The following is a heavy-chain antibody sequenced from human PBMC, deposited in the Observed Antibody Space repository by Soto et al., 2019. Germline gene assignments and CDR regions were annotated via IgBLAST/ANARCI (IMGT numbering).Heavy chain of an antibody. D-gene: IGHD2-2*01. Sequence: SVKVSCKASGGTFSSYTISWVRQAPGQGLEWMGRIIPILGIANYAQKFQGRVTITADKSTSTAYMELSSLRSEDTAVYYCARLYYSSTSCYDAFDIWGQGTMVTVSS. CDR1: GGTFSSYT. CDR3: ARLYYSSTSCYDAFDI. CDR2: IIPILGIA. J-gene: IGHJ3*02. V-gene: IGHV1-69*02.